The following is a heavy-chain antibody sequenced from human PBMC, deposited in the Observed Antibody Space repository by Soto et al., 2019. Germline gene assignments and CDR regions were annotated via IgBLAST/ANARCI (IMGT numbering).Heavy chain of an antibody. D-gene: IGHD2-8*01. CDR2: IYHTGDT. CDR1: SYSISSGFF. J-gene: IGHJ5*02. CDR3: ARDTNSLDL. V-gene: IGHV4-38-2*02. Sequence: PSETLSLTCVVSSYSISSGFFWAWIRQPPGKGLEWVGSIYHTGDTHYNPSLRSQVSMSVDTSKNHFSLRLTYLTAADTAVDFCARDTNSLDLWGQGILVTGSS.